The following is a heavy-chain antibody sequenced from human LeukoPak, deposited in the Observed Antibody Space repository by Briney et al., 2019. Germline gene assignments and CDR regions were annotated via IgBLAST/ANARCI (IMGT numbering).Heavy chain of an antibody. Sequence: GGSLRLSCAASGFTFSSYEMNWVRQAPGKGLEWVSYISSSGSTMYYADSVKGRFTISRDNAKNSLYLQMNSLRAEDTAVYYCAVDIRSRGVATESSFDYWGQGTLVTVSS. CDR2: ISSSGSTM. J-gene: IGHJ4*02. D-gene: IGHD5-12*01. CDR1: GFTFSSYE. V-gene: IGHV3-48*03. CDR3: AVDIRSRGVATESSFDY.